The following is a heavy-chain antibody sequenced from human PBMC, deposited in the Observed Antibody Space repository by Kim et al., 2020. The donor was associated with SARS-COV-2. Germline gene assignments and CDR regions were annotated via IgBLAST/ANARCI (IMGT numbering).Heavy chain of an antibody. J-gene: IGHJ6*02. V-gene: IGHV5-10-1*01. CDR2: IDPSDSYT. Sequence: GESLKISCKGSGYSFTSYWISWVRQMPGKGLEWVGRIDPSDSYTNYSPSFQGHVTISADKSISTAYLQWSSLKASDTAMYYCASGRIYYDILTGYSGYYYGMDVWGQGTTVTVSS. CDR3: ASGRIYYDILTGYSGYYYGMDV. D-gene: IGHD3-9*01. CDR1: GYSFTSYW.